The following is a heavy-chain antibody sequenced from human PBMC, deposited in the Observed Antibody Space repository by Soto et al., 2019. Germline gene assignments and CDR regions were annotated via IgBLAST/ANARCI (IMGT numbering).Heavy chain of an antibody. CDR2: INHGGST. CDR3: ARSARFCSSTSCPETNYYYYYMDV. D-gene: IGHD2-2*01. V-gene: IGHV4-34*01. Sequence: SETLSLTCAVYGGSFSGYYWSWIRQPPGKGLEWIGEINHGGSTNYNPSLKSRVTISVDTSKNQFSLKLSSVTAADTAVYYCARSARFCSSTSCPETNYYYYYMDVWGKGTTVTVSS. CDR1: GGSFSGYY. J-gene: IGHJ6*03.